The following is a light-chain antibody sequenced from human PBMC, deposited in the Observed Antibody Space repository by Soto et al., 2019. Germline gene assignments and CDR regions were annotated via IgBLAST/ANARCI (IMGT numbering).Light chain of an antibody. CDR1: QSVGIN. V-gene: IGKV3-11*01. CDR3: QQRSNWPPLT. CDR2: DAS. J-gene: IGKJ4*01. Sequence: EVVLTQSPATLSLSPGERGTLSCRASQSVGINLAWYQQKPGQAPRLLINDASNRATGIPARFSGSGSGTDFTLTISSLEPEDSGVYYCQQRSNWPPLTFGGGTKVEIK.